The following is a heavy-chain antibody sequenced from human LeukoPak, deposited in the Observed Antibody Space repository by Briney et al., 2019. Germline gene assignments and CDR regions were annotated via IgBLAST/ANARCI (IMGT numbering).Heavy chain of an antibody. CDR1: GFTFSSYG. CDR2: IRYDGSNK. J-gene: IGHJ4*02. CDR3: AKERDTAMVTIDY. D-gene: IGHD5-18*01. V-gene: IGHV3-30*02. Sequence: GGSLRLSCAAPGFTFSSYGMHWVRQAPGKGLEWVAFIRYDGSNKYYADSVKGRFTISRDNSKNTLYMQMNSLRAEDTAVYYCAKERDTAMVTIDYWGQGTLVTVSS.